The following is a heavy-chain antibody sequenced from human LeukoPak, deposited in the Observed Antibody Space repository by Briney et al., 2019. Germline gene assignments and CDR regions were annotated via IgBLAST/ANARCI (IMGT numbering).Heavy chain of an antibody. V-gene: IGHV4-30-4*01. D-gene: IGHD3-22*01. CDR3: ARGGRTRLTMIVRGALDY. Sequence: SETMSLTCTVSGGSISGGDYYWNWIRQPPGKGLEWIGYIYYSGSTYYNPSLKSRATISLDTSNNQFSLKLSSVTAADTAVYYCARGGRTRLTMIVRGALDYWGQGTLVTVSS. CDR2: IYYSGST. CDR1: GGSISGGDYY. J-gene: IGHJ4*02.